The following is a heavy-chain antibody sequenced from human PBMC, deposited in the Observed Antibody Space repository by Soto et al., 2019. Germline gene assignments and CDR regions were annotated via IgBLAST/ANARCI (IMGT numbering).Heavy chain of an antibody. D-gene: IGHD3-22*01. CDR2: INTSGGST. J-gene: IGHJ4*02. CDR3: ARDRYYYDSSGYYYRTREYYFDY. Sequence: ASVKDSCKASGYTFTSYYMHWVRQAPGQGLEWMGIINTSGGSTSYAQKFQGRVTMTRDTSTSTVYMELSSLRSEDTAVYYCARDRYYYDSSGYYYRTREYYFDYWGQGTLVTVSS. V-gene: IGHV1-46*01. CDR1: GYTFTSYY.